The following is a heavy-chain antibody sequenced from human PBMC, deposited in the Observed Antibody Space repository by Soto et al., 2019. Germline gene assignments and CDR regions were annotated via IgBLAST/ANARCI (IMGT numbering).Heavy chain of an antibody. CDR3: VKERYAQLWLEDYGMDV. CDR1: GFTFSSYG. D-gene: IGHD5-18*01. V-gene: IGHV3-30*18. J-gene: IGHJ6*02. CDR2: ISYDGTDK. Sequence: AGGSLRLSCAASGFTFSSYGIHWVRQAPGKGLEWVALISYDGTDKYCADSVKGRFTISRDNSKNTLYLQMSSLGPEDTAVYYCVKERYAQLWLEDYGMDVWGQGTTVTVSS.